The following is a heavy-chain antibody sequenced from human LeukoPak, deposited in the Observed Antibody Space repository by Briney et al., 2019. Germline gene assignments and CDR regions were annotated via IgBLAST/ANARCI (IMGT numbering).Heavy chain of an antibody. Sequence: SETLSLTCTVSSASINNYFWSWIRQPPGKGLEWIGYIFTSGATNYSPSLNSRVTISLDTSKHQFSLRLSPVTAADTAVYYCARGKAYCSSLSCERPDYYYYMDVWGKGTAVTVSS. D-gene: IGHD2-15*01. CDR3: ARGKAYCSSLSCERPDYYYYMDV. CDR2: IFTSGAT. V-gene: IGHV4-4*09. CDR1: SASINNYF. J-gene: IGHJ6*03.